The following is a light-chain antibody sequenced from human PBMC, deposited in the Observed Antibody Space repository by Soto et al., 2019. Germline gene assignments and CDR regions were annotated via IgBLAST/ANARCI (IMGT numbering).Light chain of an antibody. CDR3: FSYSSSSTVV. J-gene: IGLJ2*01. CDR2: EVK. CDR1: SSDVGGYKY. V-gene: IGLV2-14*01. Sequence: QSAVTQPASVSGSPGQSITISCTGTSSDVGGYKYVSWYQQHPGKAPKLMIFEVKNRPSGVSNRFSGSKSGNTASLTISGLQAEDEADYFCFSYSSSSTVVFGGGTKLTVL.